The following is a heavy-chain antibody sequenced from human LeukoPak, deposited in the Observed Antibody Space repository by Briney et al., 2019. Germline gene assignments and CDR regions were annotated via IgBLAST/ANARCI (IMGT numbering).Heavy chain of an antibody. V-gene: IGHV4-38-2*01. Sequence: PSETPSLTCGVSGYSISSGYYWGWIRQPPGKGLEWIGSIYHSGSTHYNPSLKSRVTISVDTSKNQFSLKVSTVTAADTALYYCARQDDYYYMDVWGKGTTVTVSS. CDR2: IYHSGST. CDR3: ARQDDYYYMDV. J-gene: IGHJ6*03. D-gene: IGHD2-15*01. CDR1: GYSISSGYY.